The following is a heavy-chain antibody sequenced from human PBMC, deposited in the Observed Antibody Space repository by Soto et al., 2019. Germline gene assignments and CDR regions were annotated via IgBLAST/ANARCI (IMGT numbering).Heavy chain of an antibody. D-gene: IGHD2-15*01. CDR2: IYYSGST. CDR1: GGSISSYY. V-gene: IGHV4-59*01. Sequence: QVQLQESGPGLVKPSETLSLTCTVSGGSISSYYWSWIRQPPGKGLEWIGYIYYSGSTNYNPSLTSRVTISVDTSKNQFSLKLSSVTAADTAVYYGASLTGYCGGGSCPNWFDPWGQGTLVTVSS. CDR3: ASLTGYCGGGSCPNWFDP. J-gene: IGHJ5*02.